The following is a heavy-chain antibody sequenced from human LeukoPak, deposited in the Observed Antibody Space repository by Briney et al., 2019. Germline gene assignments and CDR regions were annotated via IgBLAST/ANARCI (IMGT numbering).Heavy chain of an antibody. Sequence: GGSLRLSCAASGFIFNSYGMHWVRQAPGKGLEWVAFIRYDGSNKYYADSVKGRFTISRDNSKNTLYLQMNSLRAEDTAVYYCARDLSAGVVVAAASDYWGQGTLVTVSS. D-gene: IGHD2-15*01. CDR1: GFIFNSYG. J-gene: IGHJ4*02. CDR3: ARDLSAGVVVAAASDY. CDR2: IRYDGSNK. V-gene: IGHV3-30*02.